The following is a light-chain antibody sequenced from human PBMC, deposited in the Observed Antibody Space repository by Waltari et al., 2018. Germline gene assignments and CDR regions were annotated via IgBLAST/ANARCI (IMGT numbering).Light chain of an antibody. V-gene: IGLV3-27*01. J-gene: IGLJ2*01. CDR2: KDS. Sequence: SYELTQPSSGSVSPGQTARIPCSGAVMATKYARWFQQKPGQAPVLVIYKDSERPSGIPERFSGSSSGTTVTLTISGAQVDDEADYYCYSAADNNLGLVFGGGTKLTVL. CDR1: VMATKY. CDR3: YSAADNNLGLV.